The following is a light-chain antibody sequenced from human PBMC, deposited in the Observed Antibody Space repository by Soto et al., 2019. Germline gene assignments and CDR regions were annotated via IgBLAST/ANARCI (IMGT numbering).Light chain of an antibody. J-gene: IGKJ1*01. V-gene: IGKV1-17*01. CDR2: GAF. Sequence: IQMTQSLSTLSASVGDRFTLTWRAIQSARTFWAWYDQKQGKVPKRLIYGAFSLQSGGTSRLCGSGSGTEVFLTISSRQHADVGTVYYRQPSRYPWTFGQGTKVDI. CDR1: QSARTF. CDR3: RQPSRYPWT.